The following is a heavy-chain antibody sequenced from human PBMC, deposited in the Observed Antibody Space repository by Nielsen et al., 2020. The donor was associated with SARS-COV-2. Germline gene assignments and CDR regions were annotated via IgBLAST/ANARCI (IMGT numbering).Heavy chain of an antibody. Sequence: SETLSLTCTVSGGSINSGDYYWSWIRQPPGKGLEWIGYIYYSGSTYYNPSLESRLTISVDTSKNQFSLKLSSVTAADTAVYYCARGQGYCSGGSCSDYWGQGTLVTVSS. CDR3: ARGQGYCSGGSCSDY. V-gene: IGHV4-30-4*01. D-gene: IGHD2-15*01. CDR2: IYYSGST. CDR1: GGSINSGDYY. J-gene: IGHJ4*02.